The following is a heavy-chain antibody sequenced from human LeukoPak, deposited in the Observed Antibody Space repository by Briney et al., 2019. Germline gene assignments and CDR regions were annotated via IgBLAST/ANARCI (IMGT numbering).Heavy chain of an antibody. J-gene: IGHJ5*02. V-gene: IGHV4-4*09. CDR3: ARHGVDYDFWSGYPAWFDP. CDR2: IYTSGST. Sequence: SETLSLTCTVSGGSISSYYWSWIRQPPGKGLEWIGYIYTSGSTNYNPSLKSRVTISVDTSKSQFSLKLSSVTAADTAVYYCARHGVDYDFWSGYPAWFDPWGQGTLVTVSS. CDR1: GGSISSYY. D-gene: IGHD3-3*01.